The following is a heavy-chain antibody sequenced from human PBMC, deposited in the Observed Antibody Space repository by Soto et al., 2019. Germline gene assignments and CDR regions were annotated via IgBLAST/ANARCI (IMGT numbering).Heavy chain of an antibody. V-gene: IGHV3-30-3*01. CDR1: GFTFSSYA. D-gene: IGHD3-22*01. J-gene: IGHJ4*02. Sequence: SLRLSCAAPGFTFSSYAMHWVRQAPGKGLEWVAVISYDGSNKYYADSVKGRFTISRDNSKNTLYLQMNSLRAEDTAVYYCARTNARGKDYYDSSGYYYPPHDYWGQGTLVTVS. CDR2: ISYDGSNK. CDR3: ARTNARGKDYYDSSGYYYPPHDY.